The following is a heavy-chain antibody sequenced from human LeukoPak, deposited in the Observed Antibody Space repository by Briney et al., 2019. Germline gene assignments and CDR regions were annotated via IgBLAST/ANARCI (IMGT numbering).Heavy chain of an antibody. CDR1: GFSFSTYW. J-gene: IGHJ4*02. D-gene: IGHD3-10*01. CDR3: AKDHELLWFGELSPISYYFDY. Sequence: GGSLRLSCAASGFSFSTYWMAWVRQAPGKGLEWVGNIHKDGRVMFYAASVKGRFTISRDNAKNSLYLDMNSLRDEDTAVYYCAKDHELLWFGELSPISYYFDYWGQGTLVTVSS. CDR2: IHKDGRVM. V-gene: IGHV3-7*03.